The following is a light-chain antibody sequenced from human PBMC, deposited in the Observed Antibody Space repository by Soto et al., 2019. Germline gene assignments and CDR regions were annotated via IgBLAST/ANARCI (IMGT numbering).Light chain of an antibody. CDR3: SSYRSSSTLYV. CDR2: DVS. Sequence: SALNQPASVSGSPGQWIPITCTGTSSDVGGYNYVSWYQQHPGTAPNLILYDVSNRPSGVSNRFSGSKSGNTASLTISGLQAEDEADYYCSSYRSSSTLYVFGTGTKVTVL. CDR1: SSDVGGYNY. V-gene: IGLV2-14*03. J-gene: IGLJ1*01.